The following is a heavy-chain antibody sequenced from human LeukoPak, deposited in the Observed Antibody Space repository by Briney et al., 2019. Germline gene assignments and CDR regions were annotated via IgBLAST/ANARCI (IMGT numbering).Heavy chain of an antibody. Sequence: QTGGSLRLSCTASGFTFSSYWMHWVRQAPGKGLVWVSLINSDGSYTDFADSVKGRFTTSRDNAQSTLYLQMNSLRAEDTAVYYCATEVRESGASSRNAFDIWGQGTVVSVSS. J-gene: IGHJ3*02. V-gene: IGHV3-74*01. CDR1: GFTFSSYW. CDR3: ATEVRESGASSRNAFDI. CDR2: INSDGSYT. D-gene: IGHD2-15*01.